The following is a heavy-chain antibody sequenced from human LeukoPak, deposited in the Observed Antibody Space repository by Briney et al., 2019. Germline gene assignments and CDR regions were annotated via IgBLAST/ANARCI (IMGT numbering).Heavy chain of an antibody. CDR1: GFTFSSYA. J-gene: IGHJ4*02. CDR2: ISGSGGST. Sequence: GGSLRLSCAASGFTFSSYAMSWVRQAPGKGLEWVSAISGSGGSTYYADSVKGRFTISRDNSKNTLYLQMNSLRAEHTAIYYCAKITSPMVRGVMRDYWGQGTLVTVSS. V-gene: IGHV3-23*01. D-gene: IGHD3-10*01. CDR3: AKITSPMVRGVMRDY.